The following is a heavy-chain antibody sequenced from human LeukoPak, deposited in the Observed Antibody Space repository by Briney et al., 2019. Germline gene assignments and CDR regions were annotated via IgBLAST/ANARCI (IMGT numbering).Heavy chain of an antibody. Sequence: SETLSLTCTVSGGSISSGSYYWTWIRQPAGKGLEWIGRIYTSGRTDYNPSLKSRVTISVDTSKNQFSLKLSSVTAADTAVYYCAGNYYGSGSYYSEDRYWGQGTLVTVSS. J-gene: IGHJ4*02. CDR3: AGNYYGSGSYYSEDRY. CDR2: IYTSGRT. CDR1: GGSISSGSYY. V-gene: IGHV4-61*02. D-gene: IGHD3-10*01.